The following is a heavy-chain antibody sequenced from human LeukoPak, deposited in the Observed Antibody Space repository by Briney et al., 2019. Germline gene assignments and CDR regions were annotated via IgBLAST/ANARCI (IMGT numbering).Heavy chain of an antibody. D-gene: IGHD1-1*01. CDR1: GYTFTGYY. Sequence: ASVKVSCKTSGYTFTGYYMHWVRQAPGQGLEWMGWINPNSGGTNYAQKFQGRVTMTRDTSITTAYMELRRLRSDDTALYYCARATGSVDYYYIDVWGKGTTVTVSS. CDR3: ARATGSVDYYYIDV. J-gene: IGHJ6*03. V-gene: IGHV1-2*02. CDR2: INPNSGGT.